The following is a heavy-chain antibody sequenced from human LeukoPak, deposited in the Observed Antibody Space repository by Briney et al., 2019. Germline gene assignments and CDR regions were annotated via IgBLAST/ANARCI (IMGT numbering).Heavy chain of an antibody. J-gene: IGHJ4*02. CDR3: ARPLTGTTLILDY. D-gene: IGHD1-7*01. CDR1: GGSISSYY. V-gene: IGHV4-59*01. Sequence: SETLSLTCTVSGGSISSYYWSWLRQPPGKGLEWIGYIYYSGSTSYNPSLKSRVTISVDTSKNQVALELSSVAAADTAVYYCARPLTGTTLILDYWGQGTLVTVSS. CDR2: IYYSGST.